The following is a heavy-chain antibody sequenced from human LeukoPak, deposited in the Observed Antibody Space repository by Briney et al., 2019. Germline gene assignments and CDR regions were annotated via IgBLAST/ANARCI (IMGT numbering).Heavy chain of an antibody. CDR2: VSASGTLT. Sequence: PVQPLDSVSVVSASGTLTHYADSVEGRFTISRDNAKNSLYLQMNSLRAEDTAVYYCAKSGYNRFDYWGQGTLVTVSS. J-gene: IGHJ4*02. D-gene: IGHD5-24*01. CDR3: AKSGYNRFDY. V-gene: IGHV3-11*03.